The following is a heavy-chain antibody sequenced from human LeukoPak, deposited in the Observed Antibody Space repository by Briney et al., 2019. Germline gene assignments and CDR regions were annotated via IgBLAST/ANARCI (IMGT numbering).Heavy chain of an antibody. D-gene: IGHD3-10*02. V-gene: IGHV3-33*01. CDR1: GFTFSNSG. CDR3: AREISMFVNAFDL. Sequence: QSGGSLRLSCAASGFTFSNSGMHWVRQAPGKGLEWVAVIWYDGSNEYYADAVKGRFIISRDNSNNTVHLQMNSLRVEATSVYYCAREISMFVNAFDLWGQGTLGAVSS. J-gene: IGHJ3*01. CDR2: IWYDGSNE.